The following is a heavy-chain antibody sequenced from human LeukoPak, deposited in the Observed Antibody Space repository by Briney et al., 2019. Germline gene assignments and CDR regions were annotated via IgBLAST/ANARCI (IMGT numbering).Heavy chain of an antibody. CDR1: GGSISSGGYY. CDR2: IYYSGST. CDR3: ARALREGVTHGIFDY. Sequence: SETLSLTCTVSGGSISSGGYYWRWHRQHPGTGLEGIGYIYYSGSTYYNPSLKSRVTISVDTSKNQSSLKLSSVTAADPAVYYCARALREGVTHGIFDYWGQGTLVTVSS. J-gene: IGHJ4*02. V-gene: IGHV4-31*03.